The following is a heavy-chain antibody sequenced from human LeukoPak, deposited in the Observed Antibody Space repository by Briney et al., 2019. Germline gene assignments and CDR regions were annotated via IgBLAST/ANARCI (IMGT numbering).Heavy chain of an antibody. CDR3: ARDSLDSSGWLIDY. D-gene: IGHD6-19*01. V-gene: IGHV3-33*08. Sequence: QPGRSLRLSCAGAGFTFSNYGMHWVRQAPGKGLEWVAVIWYDGSNKYYADSVKGRFTISRDNSKNTLYLQMNSLRAEDTAVYYCARDSLDSSGWLIDYWGQGTLVTVSS. CDR1: GFTFSNYG. J-gene: IGHJ4*02. CDR2: IWYDGSNK.